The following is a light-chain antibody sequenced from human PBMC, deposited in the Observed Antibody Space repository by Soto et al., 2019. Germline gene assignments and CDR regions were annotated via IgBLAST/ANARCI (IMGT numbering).Light chain of an antibody. J-gene: IGKJ2*01. Sequence: EIVVTQSPGTLSLSPGERGTLSCRASQSVSRNNLAWYQQRPGQPPRLFIYGASSRAPRTPDRFSGSGSGRDCTLTISRPESEEAAVYFCQRYDRPPYSFGPGTKLEIK. CDR1: QSVSRNN. CDR2: GAS. CDR3: QRYDRPPYS. V-gene: IGKV3-20*01.